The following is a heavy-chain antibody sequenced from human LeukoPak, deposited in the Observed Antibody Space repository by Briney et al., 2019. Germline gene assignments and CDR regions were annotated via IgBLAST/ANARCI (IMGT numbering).Heavy chain of an antibody. J-gene: IGHJ4*02. CDR1: GGSISSGGYY. CDR2: IYHSGST. D-gene: IGHD6-13*01. CDR3: ARHSSPRYYFDI. V-gene: IGHV4-30-2*01. Sequence: SGTLSLTCTVSGGSISSGGYYWSWIRQPPGKGLEWIGYIYHSGSTYYNPSLKSRVTISVDRSKNQFSLKLSSVTAADTAVYYCARHSSPRYYFDIWGQGTLVTVSS.